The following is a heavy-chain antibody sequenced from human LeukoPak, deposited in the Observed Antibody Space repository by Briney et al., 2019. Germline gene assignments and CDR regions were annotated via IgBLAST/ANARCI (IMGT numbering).Heavy chain of an antibody. CDR2: IYTSGST. CDR3: ARDYGLERGDY. V-gene: IGHV4-61*02. J-gene: IGHJ4*02. D-gene: IGHD3-3*01. Sequence: PSETLSLTCTVSGGSISSGSYYWSWIRQPAGKGLEWIGRIYTSGSTNYNPSLKSRVTMSVDTSKNRFSLKLSSVTAADTAVYYCARDYGLERGDYWGQGTLVTVSS. CDR1: GGSISSGSYY.